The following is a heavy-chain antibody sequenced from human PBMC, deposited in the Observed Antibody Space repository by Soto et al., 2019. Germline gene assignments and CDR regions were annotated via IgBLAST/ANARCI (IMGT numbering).Heavy chain of an antibody. D-gene: IGHD3-9*01. CDR3: AADILTGYRYGMDV. Sequence: QVQLVEAGGGVVQPGRSLRLSCAASGFTFSSYGMHWVRQAPGKGLEWVAVIWDDGSNKYYADSVKGRFTISRDNSKNTLYLQMNSLRAEDTAVYYCAADILTGYRYGMDVWGQGTTVTVSS. CDR1: GFTFSSYG. CDR2: IWDDGSNK. V-gene: IGHV3-33*01. J-gene: IGHJ6*02.